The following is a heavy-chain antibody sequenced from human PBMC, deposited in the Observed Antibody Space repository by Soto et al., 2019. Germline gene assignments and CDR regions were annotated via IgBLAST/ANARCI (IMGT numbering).Heavy chain of an antibody. V-gene: IGHV3-30*18. Sequence: QVQLVESGGGEVQPGTSLRLSCAASGFTFSTYAMHWVRQAPGKGLEWVALISYDGSNKHYADSVKGRFTISRDNSKNTLFLQMNSLRPEDTAIYFCTKGFDRTDWLGIDYWGQGTLVTVSP. CDR1: GFTFSTYA. D-gene: IGHD3-9*01. J-gene: IGHJ4*02. CDR2: ISYDGSNK. CDR3: TKGFDRTDWLGIDY.